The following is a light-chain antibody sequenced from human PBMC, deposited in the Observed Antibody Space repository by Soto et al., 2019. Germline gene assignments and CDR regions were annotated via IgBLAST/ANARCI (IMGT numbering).Light chain of an antibody. J-gene: IGLJ1*01. V-gene: IGLV1-51*01. Sequence: QSVLTQPRSESAAPGQKVTISCSGSSSKIGGNSVSWYQQLPGTAPKLLIYDDYKRATGILDRFSGSKSGTSATLGITGFQTGDEADYYCGSWDSSVSAYVFGTGIKVTVL. CDR1: SSKIGGNS. CDR3: GSWDSSVSAYV. CDR2: DDY.